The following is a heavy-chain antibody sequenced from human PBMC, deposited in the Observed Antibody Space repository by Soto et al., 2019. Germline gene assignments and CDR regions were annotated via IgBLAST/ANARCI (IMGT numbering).Heavy chain of an antibody. V-gene: IGHV4-31*03. J-gene: IGHJ5*02. CDR1: GGSISSGGYY. D-gene: IGHD3-10*01. CDR2: IYYSGST. Sequence: PSETLSLTCTVSGGSISSGGYYWSWIRQHPGKGLEWIGYIYYSGSTYYNPSLKSRVTISVDTSKNQFSLKLSSVTAADTAVYYCARQVGAYGSWFDPWGQGTLVTSPQ. CDR3: ARQVGAYGSWFDP.